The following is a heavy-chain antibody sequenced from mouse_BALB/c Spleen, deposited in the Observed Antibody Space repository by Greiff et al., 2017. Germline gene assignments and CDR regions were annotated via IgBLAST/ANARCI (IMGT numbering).Heavy chain of an antibody. V-gene: IGHV2-9*02. J-gene: IGHJ2*01. D-gene: IGHD2-10*02. CDR3: ARVGYGNYYFDY. CDR2: IWAGGST. CDR1: GFSLTSYG. Sequence: VKLMESGPGLVAPSQSLSITCTVSGFSLTSYGVHWVRQPPGKALEWLGVIWAGGSTNYNSALMSRLSISKDNSKSQVFLKMNSLQTDDTAMYYCARVGYGNYYFDYWGQGTTLTVSS.